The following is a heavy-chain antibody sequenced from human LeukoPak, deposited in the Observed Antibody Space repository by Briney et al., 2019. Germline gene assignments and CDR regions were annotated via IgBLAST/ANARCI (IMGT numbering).Heavy chain of an antibody. CDR1: GFTFSSYG. CDR2: IYSGGST. J-gene: IGHJ6*03. Sequence: GGSLRLSCAASGFTFSSYGMHWVRQAPGKGLEWVSLIYSGGSTYYADSVKGRFTISRDNSKNTLYLQMNSLRAEDTAVYYCARTVSGRGYSSSWYMEDYYYYYMDVWGKGTTVTVSS. D-gene: IGHD6-13*01. CDR3: ARTVSGRGYSSSWYMEDYYYYYMDV. V-gene: IGHV3-NL1*01.